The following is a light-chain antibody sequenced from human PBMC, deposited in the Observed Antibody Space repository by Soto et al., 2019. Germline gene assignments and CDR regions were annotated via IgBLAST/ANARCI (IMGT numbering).Light chain of an antibody. J-gene: IGKJ1*01. CDR3: QKYNSAPWT. V-gene: IGKV1-27*01. CDR2: TAS. CDR1: QDIRDY. Sequence: DIEMTQSPSSLSASVGDRVTITCRAGQDIRDYLAWYQQNPGKVPKLLMYTASTLQPGVPSRFSGSGSGTDFTLTISSLQPEDVATYYCQKYNSAPWTVGQGTRIEIK.